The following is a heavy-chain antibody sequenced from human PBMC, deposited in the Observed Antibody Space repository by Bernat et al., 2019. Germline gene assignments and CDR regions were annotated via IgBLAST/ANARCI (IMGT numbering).Heavy chain of an antibody. CDR1: GYTFTSYG. J-gene: IGHJ5*01. Sequence: QVQLVQSGAEVKKPGASVKVSCKASGYTFTSYGISWVRQAPGQGLEWMGWINPYNGNTNYPQKLQGRVTVTTDTSTSTAYMELRSLRSDDTAVYYCVRVEGYGSGGNCHNWFDSWGQGTLVTVSS. V-gene: IGHV1-18*01. CDR3: VRVEGYGSGGNCHNWFDS. D-gene: IGHD2-15*01. CDR2: INPYNGNT.